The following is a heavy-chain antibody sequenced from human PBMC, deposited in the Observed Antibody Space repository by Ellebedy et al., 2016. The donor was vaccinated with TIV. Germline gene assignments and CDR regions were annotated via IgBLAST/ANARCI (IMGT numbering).Heavy chain of an antibody. J-gene: IGHJ4*02. CDR1: GFTFDDYA. CDR2: ISWNSGSI. CDR3: ARYSSSLPFDY. Sequence: GGSLRLSXAASGFTFDDYAMHWVRQAPGKGLEWVSGISWNSGSIGYADSVKGRFTISRDNAKNSLYLQMNSLRAEDTAVYYCARYSSSLPFDYWGQGTLVTVSS. V-gene: IGHV3-9*01. D-gene: IGHD6-6*01.